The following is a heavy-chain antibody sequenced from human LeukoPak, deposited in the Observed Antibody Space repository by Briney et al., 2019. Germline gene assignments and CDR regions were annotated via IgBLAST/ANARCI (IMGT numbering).Heavy chain of an antibody. CDR1: GHTFTSYD. CDR3: ARAWGAVAGSDY. D-gene: IGHD6-19*01. J-gene: IGHJ4*02. V-gene: IGHV1-8*01. Sequence: GASVKVSCKASGHTFTSYDINWVRQATGQGLEWMGWMNPNSGNTGYAQKFQGRVTMTRNTSISTAYMELSSLRSEDTAVYYCARAWGAVAGSDYWGQGTLVTVSS. CDR2: MNPNSGNT.